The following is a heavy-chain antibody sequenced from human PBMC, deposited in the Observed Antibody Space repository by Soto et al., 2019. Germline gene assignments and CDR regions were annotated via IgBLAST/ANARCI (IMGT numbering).Heavy chain of an antibody. V-gene: IGHV3-23*01. CDR3: TKGVAAAGLMAQYWYFDL. D-gene: IGHD6-13*01. CDR1: GFTFSSYA. J-gene: IGHJ2*01. Sequence: EVQLLESGGGLVQPGGSLRLSCAASGFTFSSYAMSWVRQAPGKGLEWVSAISGSGGSTYYADSVKGRFTISRDNTNNPLYLQINSLRAEDTAVYYCTKGVAAAGLMAQYWYFDLWGRGTLVTVSS. CDR2: ISGSGGST.